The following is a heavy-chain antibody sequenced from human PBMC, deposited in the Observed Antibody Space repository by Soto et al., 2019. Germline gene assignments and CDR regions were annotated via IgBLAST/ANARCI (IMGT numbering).Heavy chain of an antibody. V-gene: IGHV1-8*01. CDR2: MNTNTNTT. CDR3: AREVVETSSLWLDP. CDR1: GYTFTNHD. Sequence: ASGKVSFTASGYTFTNHDINWVRQAPGQGLEWIGWMNTNTNTTDSAEVFEGRVSLTWDTSISTAYMQLNSLKIDDTAVYYCAREVVETSSLWLDPWGQGTLVTVSS. J-gene: IGHJ5*02. D-gene: IGHD6-6*01.